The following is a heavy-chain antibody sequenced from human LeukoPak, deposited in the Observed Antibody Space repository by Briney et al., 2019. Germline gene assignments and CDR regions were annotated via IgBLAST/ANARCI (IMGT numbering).Heavy chain of an antibody. D-gene: IGHD1-26*01. V-gene: IGHV4-34*01. CDR2: INHSGST. CDR3: AKDQRWESPHYLDS. CDR1: GGSFSGYY. J-gene: IGHJ4*02. Sequence: KPSETLSLTCAVYGGSFSGYYWSWIRQPPGKGLEWIGEINHSGSTNYNPSLKSRVTISVDTSKNQFSLKLSSVTAADTAVYYCAKDQRWESPHYLDSWGQGTLVTVSS.